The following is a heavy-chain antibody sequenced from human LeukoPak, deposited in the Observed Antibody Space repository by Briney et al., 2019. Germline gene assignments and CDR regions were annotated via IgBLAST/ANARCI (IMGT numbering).Heavy chain of an antibody. CDR3: ARVAEAAAFDS. D-gene: IGHD6-13*01. Sequence: PGRSLRLSCAASEFTFRKHAMHWVRQAPGKGLEWVSAISGSGGSTYYADSVKGRFTISRDNAKNSLYLQMNSLRAEDTAVYYCARVAEAAAFDSWGQGTLVTVST. J-gene: IGHJ4*02. CDR1: EFTFRKHA. CDR2: ISGSGGST. V-gene: IGHV3-23*01.